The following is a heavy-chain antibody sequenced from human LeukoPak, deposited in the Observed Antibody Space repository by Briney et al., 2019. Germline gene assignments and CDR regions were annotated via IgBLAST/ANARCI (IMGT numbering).Heavy chain of an antibody. CDR3: ASAPLVQFSAFDI. J-gene: IGHJ3*02. V-gene: IGHV4-59*01. CDR1: GGSISSYY. D-gene: IGHD4/OR15-4a*01. CDR2: IYYSGST. Sequence: SETLSLTCTVSGGSISSYYWSWIRQPPGKGLEWIGYIYYSGSTNYNPSLKSRVTISVDTSKNQFSLKLSSVTAADTAVYYCASAPLVQFSAFDIWGQGTMVTVSS.